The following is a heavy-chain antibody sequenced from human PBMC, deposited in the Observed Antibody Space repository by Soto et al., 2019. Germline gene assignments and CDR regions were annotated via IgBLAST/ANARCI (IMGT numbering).Heavy chain of an antibody. CDR2: ISYDGSNK. J-gene: IGHJ6*02. CDR1: GFTFSSYA. CDR3: ARAMFATTVTTRFYYGMDV. V-gene: IGHV3-30-3*01. D-gene: IGHD4-17*01. Sequence: VGSLRLSCAASGFTFSSYAMHWVRQAPGKGLEWVAVISYDGSNKYYADSVKGRFTISRDNSKNTLYLQMNSLRAEDTAVYYCARAMFATTVTTRFYYGMDVWGQGTTVTVSS.